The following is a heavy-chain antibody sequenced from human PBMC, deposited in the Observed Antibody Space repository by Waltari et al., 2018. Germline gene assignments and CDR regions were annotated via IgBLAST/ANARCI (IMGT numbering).Heavy chain of an antibody. CDR1: GFTFSSYW. CDR2: IKQDGSEK. V-gene: IGHV3-7*01. J-gene: IGHJ4*02. Sequence: EVQLVESGGGLVQPGGSLRLSCAASGFTFSSYWMRWVRQAPGKGLEWVANIKQDGSEKYYVDSVKGRFTISRDNAKNSLYLQMNSLRAEDTAVYYCARTRGMPDPRFDYWGQGTLVTVSS. CDR3: ARTRGMPDPRFDY. D-gene: IGHD2-2*01.